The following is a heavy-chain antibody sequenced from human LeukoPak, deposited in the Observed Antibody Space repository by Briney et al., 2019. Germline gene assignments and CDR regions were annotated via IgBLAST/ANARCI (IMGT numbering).Heavy chain of an antibody. CDR3: AKVPSSGYYYVAFDI. V-gene: IGHV3-64*01. J-gene: IGHJ3*02. D-gene: IGHD3-22*01. CDR1: GFTFSSYA. CDR2: ITTNGGST. Sequence: PGGSLRLSCAASGFTFSSYAMHWVRQAPGKGLEYVSAITTNGGSTYYANSVKGRFTISRDNSKNTLYLQMGSLRAEDMAVYYCAKVPSSGYYYVAFDIWGQGTMVTVSS.